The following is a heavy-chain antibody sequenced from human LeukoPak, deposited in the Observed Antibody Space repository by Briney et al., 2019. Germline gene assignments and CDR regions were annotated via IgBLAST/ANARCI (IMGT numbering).Heavy chain of an antibody. Sequence: PGGSLRLSCAASGFTFSGSAMHWVRQASGKGLEWVGRIRSKANSYATAYAVSVKGRFTISRDDSKNTAYLQMNSLKTEDTAVYYCTRQYSSGWYIRYYYMDVWGKGTTVTVSS. J-gene: IGHJ6*03. V-gene: IGHV3-73*01. CDR3: TRQYSSGWYIRYYYMDV. CDR1: GFTFSGSA. CDR2: IRSKANSYAT. D-gene: IGHD6-19*01.